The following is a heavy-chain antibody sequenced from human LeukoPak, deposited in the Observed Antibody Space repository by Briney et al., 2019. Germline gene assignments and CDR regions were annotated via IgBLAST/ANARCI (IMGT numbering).Heavy chain of an antibody. D-gene: IGHD4-17*01. Sequence: GASVKVSCKASGGTFSSYAINWVRQAPGQGLEWMGRIIPILGIANYAQKFQGRVTITADKSTSTAYMELSSLRSEDTAVYYCAKVDRYGDYPRYYFDYWGQGTLVTVSS. CDR1: GGTFSSYA. CDR3: AKVDRYGDYPRYYFDY. V-gene: IGHV1-69*04. CDR2: IIPILGIA. J-gene: IGHJ4*02.